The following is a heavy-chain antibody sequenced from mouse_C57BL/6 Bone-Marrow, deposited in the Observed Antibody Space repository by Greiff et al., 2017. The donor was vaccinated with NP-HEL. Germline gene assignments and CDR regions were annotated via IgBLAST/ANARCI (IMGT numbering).Heavy chain of an antibody. D-gene: IGHD1-1*01. V-gene: IGHV14-4*01. CDR2: IDPENGDT. CDR3: TIPFITTVVARDY. Sequence: VQLQQSGAELVRPGASVKLSCTASGFNIKDDYMHWVKQRPEQGLEWIGWIDPENGDTEYASKFQGKATITADTSSNPAYLQLSSLTSEDTAVYYCTIPFITTVVARDYWGQGTTLTVSS. CDR1: GFNIKDDY. J-gene: IGHJ2*01.